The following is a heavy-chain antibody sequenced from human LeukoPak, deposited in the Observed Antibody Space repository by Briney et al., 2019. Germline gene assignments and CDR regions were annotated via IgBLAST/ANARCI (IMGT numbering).Heavy chain of an antibody. CDR2: IYYSGGT. V-gene: IGHV4-59*01. CDR3: ARTRSGSYWD. CDR1: GGSISSYY. J-gene: IGHJ4*02. Sequence: SETLSLTCTVSGGSISSYYWSWIRQPPGKGLEWIGYIYYSGGTNYIPSLKSRVTISVDTSKNQFSLKLSSVTAADTAVYYCARTRSGSYWDWGQGTLVTVSS. D-gene: IGHD3-10*01.